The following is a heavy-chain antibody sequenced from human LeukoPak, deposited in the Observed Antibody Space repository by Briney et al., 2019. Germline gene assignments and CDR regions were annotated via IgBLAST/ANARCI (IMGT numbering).Heavy chain of an antibody. CDR1: GGSISSYY. CDR3: ARWFSYYDSSGHDY. CDR2: IYYSGST. D-gene: IGHD3-22*01. J-gene: IGHJ4*02. V-gene: IGHV4-59*01. Sequence: SETLSLTCTVSGGSISSYYWSWIRQPPGKGLEWIGYIYYSGSTNYDPSLKGRVTISVDTSKNQFSLKLSSVTAADTAVYYCARWFSYYDSSGHDYWGQGTLVTVSS.